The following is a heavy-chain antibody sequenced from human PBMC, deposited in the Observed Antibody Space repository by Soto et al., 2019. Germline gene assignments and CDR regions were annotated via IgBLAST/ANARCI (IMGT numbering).Heavy chain of an antibody. CDR2: IGTTGDT. J-gene: IGHJ4*02. CDR3: ARAIGPTLFDY. CDR1: GFTFSSYG. V-gene: IGHV3-13*01. D-gene: IGHD3-22*01. Sequence: GGSLRLSCAASGFTFSSYGMHWVRQAPGKGLEWVAAIGTTGDTYYAGSVKGRFTISRENAKNSLYLQMNSLRAGDTAIYFCARAIGPTLFDYWGQGTLVT.